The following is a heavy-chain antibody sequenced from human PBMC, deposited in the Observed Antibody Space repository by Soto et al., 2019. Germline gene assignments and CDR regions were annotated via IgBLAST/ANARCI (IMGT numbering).Heavy chain of an antibody. CDR2: ISDDGSDK. J-gene: IGHJ6*02. D-gene: IGHD2-15*01. CDR3: AKDRALGTVVRFYFYGKDV. V-gene: IGHV3-30*18. Sequence: PGGSLRLSRGASGLSLRRLCIHWVRQAPGKGMEWVAFISDDGSDKKYPESVKGRFIISRDNSKNEISLQMNNLGLEDTGVYFCAKDRALGTVVRFYFYGKDVRGQAPTFTV. CDR1: GLSLRRLC.